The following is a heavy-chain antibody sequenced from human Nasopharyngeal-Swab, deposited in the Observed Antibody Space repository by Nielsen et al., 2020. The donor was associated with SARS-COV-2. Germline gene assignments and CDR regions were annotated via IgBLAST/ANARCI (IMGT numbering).Heavy chain of an antibody. J-gene: IGHJ6*03. V-gene: IGHV6-1*01. D-gene: IGHD4-17*01. CDR2: TYYRSKWYN. Sequence: WIRQSPSRGLEWPGRTYYRSKWYNDYAVSVKSRITINPDTSKNQFSLHLNSVTPEDTAVYYYARARGAYGDYYYYYYTDVWGKGTTVTVSS. CDR3: ARARGAYGDYYYYYYTDV.